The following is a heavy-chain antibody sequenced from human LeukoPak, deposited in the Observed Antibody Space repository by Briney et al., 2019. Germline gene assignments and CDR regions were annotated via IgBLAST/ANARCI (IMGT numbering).Heavy chain of an antibody. D-gene: IGHD3-10*01. J-gene: IGHJ6*03. CDR3: AKDRRSNGSRSPSGYMDV. CDR2: ISGSGDST. V-gene: IGHV3-23*01. Sequence: PGGSLRLSCAASGLTFSSYGLSWVRQAPGKGLEWVSAISGSGDSTYYADSVKGRFTISRDNSKNTLYLQMNSLRAEDTAVYYCAKDRRSNGSRSPSGYMDVWGKGTTVTVSS. CDR1: GLTFSSYG.